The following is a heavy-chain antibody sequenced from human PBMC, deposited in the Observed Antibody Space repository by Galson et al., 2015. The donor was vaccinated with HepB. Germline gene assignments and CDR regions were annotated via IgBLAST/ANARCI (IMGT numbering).Heavy chain of an antibody. CDR3: ARGRDWFDP. CDR2: IYYSGST. Sequence: CAVSGGSISSYYWSWIRQPPGKGLEWIGYIYYSGSTNYNPSLKSRVTISVDTSKNQFSLKLSSVTAADTAVYYCARGRDWFDPWGQGTLVTVSS. V-gene: IGHV4-59*01. J-gene: IGHJ5*02. CDR1: GGSISSYY.